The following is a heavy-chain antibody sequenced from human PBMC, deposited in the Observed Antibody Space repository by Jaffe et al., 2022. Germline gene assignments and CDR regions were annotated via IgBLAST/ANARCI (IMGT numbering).Heavy chain of an antibody. CDR3: ATDRFRRVVPAAVSTNWFDP. D-gene: IGHD2-2*01. CDR2: VDPEDGET. V-gene: IGHV1-69-2*01. Sequence: EVQLVQSGAEVKKPGATVKISCKVSGYTFTDYYMHWVQQAPGKGLEWMGLVDPEDGETIYAEKFQGRVTITADTSTDTAYMELSSLRSEDTAVYYCATDRFRRVVPAAVSTNWFDPWGQGTLVTVSS. CDR1: GYTFTDYY. J-gene: IGHJ5*02.